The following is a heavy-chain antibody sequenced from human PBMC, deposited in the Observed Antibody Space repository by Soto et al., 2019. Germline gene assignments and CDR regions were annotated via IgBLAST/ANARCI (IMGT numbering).Heavy chain of an antibody. J-gene: IGHJ5*02. D-gene: IGHD1-1*01. Sequence: QVQLVQSGAEVKKPGSSVKVSCKASGGTFSSYAISWVRQAPGQGLEWMGGIIPIFGTANYAQKFQGRVTITADESTSTAYMDLSSLRSEAAAVYYCASDWGLEQGCFYPWGQGTLVTVSS. CDR3: ASDWGLEQGCFYP. CDR1: GGTFSSYA. V-gene: IGHV1-69*12. CDR2: IIPIFGTA.